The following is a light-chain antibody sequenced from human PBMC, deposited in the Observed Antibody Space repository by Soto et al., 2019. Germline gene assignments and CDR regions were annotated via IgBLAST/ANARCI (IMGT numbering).Light chain of an antibody. CDR2: EVS. J-gene: IGKJ5*01. Sequence: DLVLTQTPLSLSVSPGHAASISCGPSQSILHSDGNTYLAWYLQKAGQAPKLLIYEVSRRFSGVPDRFSGSGSGTHFTLKISRVEAEDVGVYYCMRSVQSPITFGQGTRLEIK. V-gene: IGKV2D-29*01. CDR1: QSILHSDGNTY. CDR3: MRSVQSPIT.